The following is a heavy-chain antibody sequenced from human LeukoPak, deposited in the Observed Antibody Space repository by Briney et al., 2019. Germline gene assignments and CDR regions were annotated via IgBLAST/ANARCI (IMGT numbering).Heavy chain of an antibody. V-gene: IGHV4-30-4*01. CDR1: GGSISSGDYY. CDR2: IYYSGST. J-gene: IGHJ4*02. CDR3: ARERAMIVEYYFVY. D-gene: IGHD3-22*01. Sequence: SEILSLTCTVSGGSISSGDYYWSWIRQPPGKGLEWIGYIYYSGSTYYNPSLKSRVTISVDTSKNQFSLKLSSVTAADTAVYYCARERAMIVEYYFVYWGQGTLVTVSS.